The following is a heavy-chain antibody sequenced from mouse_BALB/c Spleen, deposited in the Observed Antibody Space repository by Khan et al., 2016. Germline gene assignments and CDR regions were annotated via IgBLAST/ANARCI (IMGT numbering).Heavy chain of an antibody. CDR1: GYTFTDYE. CDR2: IHPGSGGT. V-gene: IGHV1-15*01. Sequence: QVQLQQPVADLVRPGASVKLSCKALGYTFTDYEMHWVKQTPVHGLEWIGGIHPGSGGTAYNQKFKGKATMTDDKSSSTAYMELSSLTSEDTAVYYCTNRYEAWFTYWGQGTLVTVSA. J-gene: IGHJ3*01. CDR3: TNRYEAWFTY. D-gene: IGHD2-14*01.